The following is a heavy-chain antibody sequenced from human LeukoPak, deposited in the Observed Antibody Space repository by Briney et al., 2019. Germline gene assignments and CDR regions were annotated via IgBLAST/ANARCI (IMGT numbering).Heavy chain of an antibody. J-gene: IGHJ4*02. V-gene: IGHV3-23*01. CDR1: GFTFTSYA. D-gene: IGHD3-22*01. CDR2: ISASGATT. Sequence: GGSLRLSCAASGFTFTSYAMNWVRQAPGKGLEWVSVISASGATTDYADSVKGRFTISRDNSKNTLYLQMNSLRAEDTAVYYCTKGSYYDNSGRAYFDYWGQGTLVTVSA. CDR3: TKGSYYDNSGRAYFDY.